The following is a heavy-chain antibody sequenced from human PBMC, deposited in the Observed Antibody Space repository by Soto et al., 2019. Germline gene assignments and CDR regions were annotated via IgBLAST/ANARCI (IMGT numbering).Heavy chain of an antibody. J-gene: IGHJ4*02. CDR1: GFTFSSYW. D-gene: IGHD5-18*01. V-gene: IGHV3-30*18. Sequence: GGSLRLSCAASGFTFSSYWMHWVRQAPGKGLVWVAVITSDGRDTDHADSVKGRFTISRDNSKNTLYLQMNSLRDEDTAVYYCAKDRDTYGSAYYFDYWGQGTLVTVSS. CDR2: ITSDGRDT. CDR3: AKDRDTYGSAYYFDY.